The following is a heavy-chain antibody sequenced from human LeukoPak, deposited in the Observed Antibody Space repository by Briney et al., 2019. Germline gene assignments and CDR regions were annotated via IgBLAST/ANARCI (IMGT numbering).Heavy chain of an antibody. Sequence: PGRSLRLSCAASGFTFSDYAMHWVRQAPGKGLEWVAVVSHDGSNKYCADSVKGRFTISRDNSKKTLYLQMNSLRGEDTAVYYCAKDDYGMDVWGQGTTVTVSS. CDR3: AKDDYGMDV. J-gene: IGHJ6*02. CDR1: GFTFSDYA. CDR2: VSHDGSNK. V-gene: IGHV3-30*18.